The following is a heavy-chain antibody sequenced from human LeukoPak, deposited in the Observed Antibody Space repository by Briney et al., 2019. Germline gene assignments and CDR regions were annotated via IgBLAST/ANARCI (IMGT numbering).Heavy chain of an antibody. CDR2: INPNSGGT. CDR3: ARGVYDILTGYTDAFDI. D-gene: IGHD3-9*01. Sequence: ASVKVSCKASGYTFTGYYMHWVRQAPGQGLEWMGWINPNSGGTNYAQKFQGRVTMTRDTSISTAYMELSRLRSDDTAVYYCARGVYDILTGYTDAFDIWGQGTMVTVSS. CDR1: GYTFTGYY. J-gene: IGHJ3*02. V-gene: IGHV1-2*02.